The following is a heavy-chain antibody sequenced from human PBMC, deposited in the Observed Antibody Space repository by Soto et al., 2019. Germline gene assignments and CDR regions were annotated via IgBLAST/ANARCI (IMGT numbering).Heavy chain of an antibody. CDR1: GGSFSGYY. J-gene: IGHJ4*02. CDR3: ARDKITGLFDY. V-gene: IGHV4-34*01. Sequence: PSETLSLTCAVYGGSFSGYYWTWIRQPPGTGLEWNGEINHSGSTNYNPSLKSRVTISVDTSKNRFSLKLTSVTAADTAVYYCARDKITGLFDYWGQGTLVTVSS. D-gene: IGHD2-8*02. CDR2: INHSGST.